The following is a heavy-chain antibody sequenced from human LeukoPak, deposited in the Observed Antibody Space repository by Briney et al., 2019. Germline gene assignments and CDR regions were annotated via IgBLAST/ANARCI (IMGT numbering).Heavy chain of an antibody. D-gene: IGHD3-3*01. V-gene: IGHV3-30-3*01. CDR1: GFTFGSYA. CDR3: ARDGHDFWSGYYGYYFDY. CDR2: ISYDGSNK. J-gene: IGHJ4*02. Sequence: GGSLRLSCAASGFTFGSYAMHWVRQAPGKGLEWVAVISYDGSNKYYADSVKGRFTISRDNSKSTLYLQMNSLRAEDTAVYYCARDGHDFWSGYYGYYFDYWGQGTLVTVSS.